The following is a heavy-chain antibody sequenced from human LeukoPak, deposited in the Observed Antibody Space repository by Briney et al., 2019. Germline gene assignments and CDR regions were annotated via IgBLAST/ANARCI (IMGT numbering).Heavy chain of an antibody. CDR3: ARDAGIVGAEDAFDI. CDR1: GGSISSYY. J-gene: IGHJ3*02. Sequence: PSETLSLTCTVSGGSISSYYWSWIRQPPGKGLEWIGYIYYSGSTNYNPSLKSRVTISVETSKNQFSLKLSSVTAADTAVYYCARDAGIVGAEDAFDIWGQGTMVTVSS. CDR2: IYYSGST. V-gene: IGHV4-59*01. D-gene: IGHD1-26*01.